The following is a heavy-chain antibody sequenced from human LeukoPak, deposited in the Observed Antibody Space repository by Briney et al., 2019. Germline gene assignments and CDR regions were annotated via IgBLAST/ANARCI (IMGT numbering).Heavy chain of an antibody. CDR2: ISAYNGNT. Sequence: ASVKVSCKASGYTFTSYGIRWVRQAPGQGLEWMGWISAYNGNTNYAQKLQGRVTMTTDTSTSTAYMELRSLRSDDTAVYYCARDQYSGYDSSFDYWGQGTLVTVSS. CDR1: GYTFTSYG. J-gene: IGHJ4*02. D-gene: IGHD5-12*01. CDR3: ARDQYSGYDSSFDY. V-gene: IGHV1-18*01.